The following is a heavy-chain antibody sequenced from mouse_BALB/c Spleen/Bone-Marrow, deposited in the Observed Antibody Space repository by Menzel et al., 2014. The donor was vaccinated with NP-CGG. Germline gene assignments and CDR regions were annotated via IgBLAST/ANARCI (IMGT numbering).Heavy chain of an antibody. V-gene: IGHV4-1*02. D-gene: IGHD1-1*01. CDR1: GFDFSGYW. Sequence: EVQLQESGGGLVQPGGSLKLSCAASGFDFSGYWMSWVRQAPGKGLEWIGEINPDSGTINYTPSLKDKFIISRDSAKNTLYLQMSKVRSEDTALYYCARLNYYGSLFVWGAGTTVTVSS. J-gene: IGHJ1*01. CDR2: INPDSGTI. CDR3: ARLNYYGSLFV.